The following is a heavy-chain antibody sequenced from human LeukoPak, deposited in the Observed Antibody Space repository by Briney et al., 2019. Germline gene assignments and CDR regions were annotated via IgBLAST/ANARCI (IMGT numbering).Heavy chain of an antibody. CDR3: ARGNSGTYDNWFDP. J-gene: IGHJ5*02. V-gene: IGHV3-74*01. CDR1: GFTFSSFA. CDR2: INSDGSST. Sequence: QPGGSLRLSCAVSGFTFSSFAMSWVRQAPGKGLVWVSRINSDGSSTRYADSVKGRFTISRDNAKNTLYLQMNTLRAEDTALYYCARGNSGTYDNWFDPWGQGTLVTVSS. D-gene: IGHD1-26*01.